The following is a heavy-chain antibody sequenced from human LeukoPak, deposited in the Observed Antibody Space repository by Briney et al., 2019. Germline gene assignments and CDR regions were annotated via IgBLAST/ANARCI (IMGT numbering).Heavy chain of an antibody. Sequence: GSLRLSCAASGFTFSSYGMHWVRQAPGKGLEWVAVISYDGSNKYYADSVKGRFTNSRDNSKNTLYLQMNSLRAEDTAVYYCANSYDILTGYYGFDPWGQGTLVTVSS. D-gene: IGHD3-9*01. CDR2: ISYDGSNK. CDR1: GFTFSSYG. CDR3: ANSYDILTGYYGFDP. V-gene: IGHV3-30*18. J-gene: IGHJ5*02.